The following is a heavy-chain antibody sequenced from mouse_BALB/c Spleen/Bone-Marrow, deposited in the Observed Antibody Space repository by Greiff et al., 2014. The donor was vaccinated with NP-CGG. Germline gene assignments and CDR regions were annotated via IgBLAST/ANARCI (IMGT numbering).Heavy chain of an antibody. CDR3: ARLGTTAVPDY. D-gene: IGHD1-1*01. Sequence: VQLQQSGPELVKPGASVEVSCKASGYAFTNYNMYWVKQSHGKSLEWIGYNDPYSGGTNYNQKFKGKATLTVDKSSSTAYMHLNSLTSEDSAVYYCARLGTTAVPDYWGQGTTLTVSS. CDR2: NDPYSGGT. J-gene: IGHJ2*01. CDR1: GYAFTNYN. V-gene: IGHV1S135*01.